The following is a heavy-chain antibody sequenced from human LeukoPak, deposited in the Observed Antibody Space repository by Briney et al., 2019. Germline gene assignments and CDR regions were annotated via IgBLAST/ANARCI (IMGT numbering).Heavy chain of an antibody. V-gene: IGHV4-39*07. CDR2: ICYSGST. CDR1: GGSISSSSYY. Sequence: SETLSLTCTVSGGSISSSSYYWGWIRQPPGKGLEWIGSICYSGSTYYNPSLKSRVTISVDTSKNQFSLKLSSVTAADTAVYYCASGRGDFDYWGQGILVTVSS. J-gene: IGHJ4*02. CDR3: ASGRGDFDY.